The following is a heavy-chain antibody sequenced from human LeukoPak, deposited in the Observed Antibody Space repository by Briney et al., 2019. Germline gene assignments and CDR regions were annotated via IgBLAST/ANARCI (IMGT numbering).Heavy chain of an antibody. D-gene: IGHD3-22*01. CDR3: ARQRTDDSSGSLDY. Sequence: SETLSLTCTVSGASISSYYWSWIRQPPGKGLEWIGYIYYSGSTNYNPSLKSRVTISVDTSKNQFSLKLSSVTAADTAVYFCARQRTDDSSGSLDYWGQGTLVTVSS. CDR2: IYYSGST. V-gene: IGHV4-59*08. CDR1: GASISSYY. J-gene: IGHJ4*02.